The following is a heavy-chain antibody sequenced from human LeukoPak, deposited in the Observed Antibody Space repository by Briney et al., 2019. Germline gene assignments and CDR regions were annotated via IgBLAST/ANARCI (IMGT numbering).Heavy chain of an antibody. CDR1: GFILSTYV. CDR2: ISSTGGTT. CDR3: AKNGDRGAYCTGGTCYPYFYYYMDV. Sequence: GGSLRLSCAASGFILSTYVMSWVRQAPGKGLEWVSSISSTGGTTYYADSVKGRFTISRDNSKNTLYLQMNSLRAEDTAIYYCAKNGDRGAYCTGGTCYPYFYYYMDVWGKGTTVTI. V-gene: IGHV3-23*01. J-gene: IGHJ6*03. D-gene: IGHD2-15*01.